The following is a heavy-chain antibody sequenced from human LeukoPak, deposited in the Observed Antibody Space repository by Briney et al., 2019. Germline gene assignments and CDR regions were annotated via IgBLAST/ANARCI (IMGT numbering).Heavy chain of an antibody. V-gene: IGHV7-4-1*02. CDR2: INNNTGNP. CDR1: GYTFTSYA. Sequence: ASVKVSCKASGYTFTSYAMNWVRQAPGQGLEWMGWINNNTGNPTYAQGFTGRFVFSLDTSVSTAYLQISSLKAEDTAVYYCARDSRIVGATTRHFDYXGQGTXVTVSS. J-gene: IGHJ4*02. D-gene: IGHD1-26*01. CDR3: ARDSRIVGATTRHFDY.